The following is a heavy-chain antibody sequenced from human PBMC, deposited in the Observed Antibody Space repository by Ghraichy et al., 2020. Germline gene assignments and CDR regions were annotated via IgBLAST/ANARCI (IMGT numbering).Heavy chain of an antibody. D-gene: IGHD6-13*01. CDR2: INGEASST. V-gene: IGHV3-74*01. Sequence: GGSLRLSCAASGFSLSSHGMYWVRQAPGKGLVWVAGINGEASSTVYADSVKGRFTISRDNAKNTLFLQMNSLRVEDTAVYYCARNSWYAFDSWGQGTLVTVSS. CDR1: GFSLSSHG. CDR3: ARNSWYAFDS. J-gene: IGHJ4*02.